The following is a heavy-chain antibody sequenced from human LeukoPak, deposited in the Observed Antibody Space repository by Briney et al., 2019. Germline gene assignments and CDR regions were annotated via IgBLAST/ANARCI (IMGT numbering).Heavy chain of an antibody. V-gene: IGHV3-23*01. CDR3: AKDRRSLVGPTNFDY. CDR2: IGGSTGRT. J-gene: IGHJ4*02. Sequence: GGSLRLSCAASGFSFDNYAMSWVRQGPGKGLEWVSAIGGSTGRTYYADSVKGRFTVSRDNSKNTLYLQMTSLRAEDTAIYYCAKDRRSLVGPTNFDYWGQGTPVTVSS. CDR1: GFSFDNYA. D-gene: IGHD1-26*01.